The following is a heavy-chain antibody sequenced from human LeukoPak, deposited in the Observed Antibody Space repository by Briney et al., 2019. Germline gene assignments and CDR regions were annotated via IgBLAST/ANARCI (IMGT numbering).Heavy chain of an antibody. V-gene: IGHV1-2*02. Sequence: GASVKVSCKASGYTFTGYYMHWVRQAPGQGLEWMGWINPNSGGTNYAQKFQGRVTMTRDTSISTAYMELSRLRSDDTAEYYCARSSWDWINWFDPWGQGTLVTVSS. J-gene: IGHJ5*02. D-gene: IGHD6-13*01. CDR3: ARSSWDWINWFDP. CDR1: GYTFTGYY. CDR2: INPNSGGT.